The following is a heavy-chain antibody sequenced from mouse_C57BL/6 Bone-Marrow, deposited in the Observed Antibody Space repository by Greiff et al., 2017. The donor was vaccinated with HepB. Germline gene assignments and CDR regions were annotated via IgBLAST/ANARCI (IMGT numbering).Heavy chain of an antibody. V-gene: IGHV5-15*01. CDR2: ISNLAYSI. D-gene: IGHD1-1*01. Sequence: EVQLVESGGGLVQPGGSLKLSCAASGFTFSDYGMAWVRQAPRKGPEWVAFISNLAYSIYYADTVTGRFTISRENAKNTLYLEMSSLRSEDTAMYYCARQWNYYGSSSGAMDYWGQGTSVTVSS. J-gene: IGHJ4*01. CDR1: GFTFSDYG. CDR3: ARQWNYYGSSSGAMDY.